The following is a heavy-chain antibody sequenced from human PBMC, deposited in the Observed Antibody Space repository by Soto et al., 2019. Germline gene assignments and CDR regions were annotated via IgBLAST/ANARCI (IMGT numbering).Heavy chain of an antibody. Sequence: VQLMQSVAEVKKPGSSVKVSCKASGGTFSSHSINWVRQAPGQGLEWMGGIITLFGTSNYAQNFQGRVTIAADQSTSTAYMELHSLTSDDTAVYYCEREVGYGDFSAALLDWGQGTLVTVSS. CDR3: EREVGYGDFSAALLD. V-gene: IGHV1-69*01. D-gene: IGHD2-21*02. CDR2: IITLFGTS. J-gene: IGHJ4*02. CDR1: GGTFSSHS.